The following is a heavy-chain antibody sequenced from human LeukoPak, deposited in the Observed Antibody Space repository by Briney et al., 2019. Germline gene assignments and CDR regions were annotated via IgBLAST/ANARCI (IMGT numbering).Heavy chain of an antibody. J-gene: IGHJ4*02. Sequence: ASVKVSREASGYTFTGYFMHWVRQAPGQGLEWMGWINPNSGVTNYAQKFQGRVTMTRDSSISTAYMELSRLRSDDTAVFYCARAVGYSSGWYQFDYWGQGTLVTVSS. CDR1: GYTFTGYF. CDR2: INPNSGVT. V-gene: IGHV1-2*02. D-gene: IGHD6-19*01. CDR3: ARAVGYSSGWYQFDY.